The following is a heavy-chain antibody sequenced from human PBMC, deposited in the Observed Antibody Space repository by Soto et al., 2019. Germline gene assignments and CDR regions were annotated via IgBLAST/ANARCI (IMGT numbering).Heavy chain of an antibody. V-gene: IGHV4-61*01. Sequence: SETLSLTCTVSGGSVSRGSYYWSWIRQPPGKGLEWIGYIYFSGSTNYNPSLKSRVTISVDTSKNQFSLKLSSVTAADTAVYYCARGKDYDFWSGYPNWFDPWGQGTLVTVSP. J-gene: IGHJ5*02. CDR3: ARGKDYDFWSGYPNWFDP. CDR2: IYFSGST. D-gene: IGHD3-3*01. CDR1: GGSVSRGSYY.